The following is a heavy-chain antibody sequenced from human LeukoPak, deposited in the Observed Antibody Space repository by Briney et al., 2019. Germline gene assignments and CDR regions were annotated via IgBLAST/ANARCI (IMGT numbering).Heavy chain of an antibody. CDR3: TGGLRSVVPAALFDY. J-gene: IGHJ4*02. D-gene: IGHD2-2*01. V-gene: IGHV3-49*03. CDR2: IRSKAYGGTT. Sequence: GGSLRHSCIASGFSFGDYGMSWFRQAPGKGLEWVGFIRSKAYGGTTEYAASVKGRFTISRDDSKSIAYLQMNSLKTEDTAVYYCTGGLRSVVPAALFDYWGQGTLVTVSS. CDR1: GFSFGDYG.